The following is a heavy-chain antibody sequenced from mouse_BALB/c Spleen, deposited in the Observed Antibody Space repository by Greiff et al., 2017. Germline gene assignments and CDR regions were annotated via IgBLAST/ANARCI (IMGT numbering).Heavy chain of an antibody. Sequence: EVKVVESGGGLVKPGGSLKLSCAASGFTFSSYAMSWVRQTPEKRLEWVASISSGGSTYYPDSVKGRFTISRDNARNILYLQMSSLRSEDTAMYYCARGGGYGKDFDYWGQGTTLTVSS. V-gene: IGHV5-6-5*01. CDR1: GFTFSSYA. J-gene: IGHJ2*01. CDR2: ISSGGST. D-gene: IGHD2-10*02. CDR3: ARGGGYGKDFDY.